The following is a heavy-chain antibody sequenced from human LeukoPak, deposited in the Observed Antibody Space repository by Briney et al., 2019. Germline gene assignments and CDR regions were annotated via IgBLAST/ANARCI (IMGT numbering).Heavy chain of an antibody. V-gene: IGHV1-2*02. CDR2: INPNSGGT. CDR3: ARDQGELRYFDLLLPEDDDY. CDR1: GYTFTGYY. Sequence: ASVKVSCKASGYTFTGYYMHWVRQAPGQGLEWMGWINPNSGGTNYAQKFQGRVTMTRDTSISTAYMELSRLRSDDTAVYYCARDQGELRYFDLLLPEDDDYWGQGTLVTVSS. J-gene: IGHJ4*02. D-gene: IGHD3-9*01.